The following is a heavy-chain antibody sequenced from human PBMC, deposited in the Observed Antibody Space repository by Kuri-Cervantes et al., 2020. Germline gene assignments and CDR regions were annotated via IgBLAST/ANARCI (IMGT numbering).Heavy chain of an antibody. CDR2: IYYSGST. CDR3: ARRGPTFAPFDS. D-gene: IGHD3/OR15-3a*01. V-gene: IGHV4-30-4*08. CDR1: GGSISSGDYY. Sequence: SETLSLTCTVSGGSISSGDYYWSWIRQPPGKGLEWIGYIYYSGSTDYNPSLKSRVTISQDTSKNQFSLRLTSVTAADMAVYYCARRGPTFAPFDSWGQGTLVTVSS. J-gene: IGHJ4*02.